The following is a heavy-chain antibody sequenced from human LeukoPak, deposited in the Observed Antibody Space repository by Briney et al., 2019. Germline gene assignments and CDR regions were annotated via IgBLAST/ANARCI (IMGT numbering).Heavy chain of an antibody. V-gene: IGHV4-39*01. J-gene: IGHJ5*02. CDR2: INYSGST. D-gene: IGHD6-19*01. Sequence: SETLSLTCTVSGDSISSNNYYWGWIRQSPGKGLEWIGSINYSGSTYYNPSPKSRVTISVDTSKKQFSLNLSSVTAADTAVYYCARAHSSGWYPVNWFDPWGQGTLVTVSS. CDR1: GDSISSNNYY. CDR3: ARAHSSGWYPVNWFDP.